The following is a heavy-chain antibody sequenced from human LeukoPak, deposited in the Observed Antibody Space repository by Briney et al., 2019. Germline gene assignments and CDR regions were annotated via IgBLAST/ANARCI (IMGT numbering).Heavy chain of an antibody. D-gene: IGHD3-10*01. CDR1: GGSISSYY. V-gene: IGHV4-59*08. CDR2: IYYSGST. CDR3: ARVRGGLFDP. Sequence: PSETLSLTCTVSGGSISSYYWSWIRQPPGKGLEWIGYIYYSGSTYYNPSLKSRVTISVDTSKNQFSLKLSSVTAADTAVYYCARVRGGLFDPWGQGTLVTVSS. J-gene: IGHJ5*02.